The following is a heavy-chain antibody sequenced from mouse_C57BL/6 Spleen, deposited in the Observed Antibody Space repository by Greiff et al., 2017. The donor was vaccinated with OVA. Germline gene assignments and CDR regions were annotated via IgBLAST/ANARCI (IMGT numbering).Heavy chain of an antibody. CDR3: DRTYGDGSDY. Sequence: EVQLQQSGAELVKPGASVKLSCTASGFNIKDYYMHWVKQRTEQGLEWIGRIDPEDGETKYAPKLQGKATISADTSSNTAYLQLSSLTAEDTAVYDSDRTYGDGSDYWGQGTTLTVSA. CDR1: GFNIKDYY. CDR2: IDPEDGET. V-gene: IGHV14-2*01. D-gene: IGHD2-13*01. J-gene: IGHJ2*01.